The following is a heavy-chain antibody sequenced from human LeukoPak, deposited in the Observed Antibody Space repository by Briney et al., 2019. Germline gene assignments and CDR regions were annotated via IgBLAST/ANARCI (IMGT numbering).Heavy chain of an antibody. CDR1: GFTFSIYA. CDR3: AKDSSGYFDY. CDR2: ISGGGGST. Sequence: GGSLRLSCAASGFTFSIYAMSWVRQAPGKGLEWVSGISGGGGSTYYADSVKGRFTISRDNSKNTLYLQMNSLRAEDTAVYYCAKDSSGYFDYWGQGTLVTVSS. J-gene: IGHJ4*02. V-gene: IGHV3-23*01. D-gene: IGHD6-19*01.